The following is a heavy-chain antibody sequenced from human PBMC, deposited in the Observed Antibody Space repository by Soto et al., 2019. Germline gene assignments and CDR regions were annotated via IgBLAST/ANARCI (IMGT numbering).Heavy chain of an antibody. CDR2: ITASGYSA. J-gene: IGHJ4*02. CDR1: GLAFSNNA. CDR3: AKGDLLWDPFDF. Sequence: GSLRLSCAASGLAFSNNAMTWVRQAPGKGLEWVSIITASGYSAYYGGAVKGRFTTSRDNSRSTLYLQMNGLRADDTAVYYCAKGDLLWDPFDFWGQGTLVTVSS. V-gene: IGHV3-23*01. D-gene: IGHD3-16*01.